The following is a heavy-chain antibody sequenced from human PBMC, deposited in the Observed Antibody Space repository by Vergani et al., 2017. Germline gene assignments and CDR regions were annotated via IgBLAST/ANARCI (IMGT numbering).Heavy chain of an antibody. V-gene: IGHV3-30*01. Sequence: QVQLVESGGGVVQPGRSLRLSCAASGFTFSSYAMHWVRQAPGKGLEWVAVISYDGSNKYYADSVKGRFTISRDNSKNTLYLQMNTLRAEDTAVYYCARERRGSGWYVVAVAEQSGGNDYWGQGTLVTVSS. J-gene: IGHJ4*02. CDR2: ISYDGSNK. D-gene: IGHD6-19*01. CDR1: GFTFSSYA. CDR3: ARERRGSGWYVVAVAEQSGGNDY.